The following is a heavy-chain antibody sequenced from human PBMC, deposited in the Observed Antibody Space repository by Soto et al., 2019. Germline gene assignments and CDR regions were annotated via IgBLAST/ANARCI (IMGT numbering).Heavy chain of an antibody. D-gene: IGHD6-19*01. V-gene: IGHV3-33*01. CDR1: GFTFSSYG. Sequence: PGGSLRLSCAASGFTFSSYGMHWVRQAPGKGLEWVADIWYDGNNKYYADSVKGRFTLSRDNSKNTLFLQMNSLRAEDTAVYYSARGPYNSGWHGAFDIWGQGTMVTVSS. J-gene: IGHJ3*02. CDR2: IWYDGNNK. CDR3: ARGPYNSGWHGAFDI.